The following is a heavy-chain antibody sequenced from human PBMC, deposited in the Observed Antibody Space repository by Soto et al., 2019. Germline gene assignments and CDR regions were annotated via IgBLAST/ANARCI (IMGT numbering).Heavy chain of an antibody. CDR3: ARDDAFGNENGFDI. V-gene: IGHV3-33*01. CDR2: IVSDGSAK. J-gene: IGHJ3*02. D-gene: IGHD1-1*01. CDR1: GFPFSTYG. Sequence: QVQLVESGGGVVQPGTSLRLSCAVSGFPFSTYGFHWVRQPPGKGLEWVAVIVSDGSAKYHADSVEGRFTISRDNSKDTLVLQMNSLRADDTAVYYCARDDAFGNENGFDIWGQGTMVTVSS.